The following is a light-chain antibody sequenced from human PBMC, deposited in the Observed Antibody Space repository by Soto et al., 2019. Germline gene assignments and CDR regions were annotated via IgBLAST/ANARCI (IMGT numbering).Light chain of an antibody. CDR2: GAS. CDR3: QQDGSSRT. Sequence: EIVLTQSPGTLSLSPGERATLSCRASQSVSSSYLAWYQQKPGQAPRLLIYGASSRATGIPDRFSGSGSRTDFTLTISRLEPEDFAVYYCQQDGSSRTFGQGTKVEIK. CDR1: QSVSSSY. J-gene: IGKJ1*01. V-gene: IGKV3-20*01.